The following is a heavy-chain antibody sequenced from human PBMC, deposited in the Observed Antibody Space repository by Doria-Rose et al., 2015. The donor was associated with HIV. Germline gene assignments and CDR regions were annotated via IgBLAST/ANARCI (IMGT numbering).Heavy chain of an antibody. V-gene: IGHV2-26*01. Sequence: QVTLKESGPVLVKPTETLTLTCTVSGVSLSSPGMGVSWIRRPPGKALEWLANIFSDDDRSYKTSLKSRLTISRCTAKSQVVLTMTDMDPVDTATYYCARIKSSGWYHKYYFDFWGQGTLVIVSA. CDR2: IFSDDDR. CDR3: ARIKSSGWYHKYYFDF. J-gene: IGHJ4*02. D-gene: IGHD6-13*01. CDR1: GVSLSSPGMG.